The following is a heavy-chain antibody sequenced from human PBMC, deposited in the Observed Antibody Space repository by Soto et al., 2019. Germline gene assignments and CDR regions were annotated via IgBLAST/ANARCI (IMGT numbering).Heavy chain of an antibody. V-gene: IGHV3-11*01. CDR3: VRSYSSGWEFDY. J-gene: IGHJ4*02. CDR1: GFTFINYY. CDR2: ISSTGRTI. Sequence: PGGSLRLSCGASGFTFINYYMSWILHAPGKELEWVSYISSTGRTIYYAHAVKGRFTGSRDNAQNSLSLKLKSLRVEDTAVYYCVRSYSSGWEFDYWGPGTQVTVSS. D-gene: IGHD6-19*01.